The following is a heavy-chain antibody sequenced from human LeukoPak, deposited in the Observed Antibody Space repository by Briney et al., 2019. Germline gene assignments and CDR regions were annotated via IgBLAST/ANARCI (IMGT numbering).Heavy chain of an antibody. CDR3: ARDMAQVGATPLDY. D-gene: IGHD1-26*01. J-gene: IGHJ4*02. Sequence: GGSLRLSCAASGFTFSSYTMNWVRQPPGKGLEWVSNIGTSSTTIYYADSVKGRFTISRDNAKNSLYLQMNSLRAEDTAVYYCARDMAQVGATPLDYWGQGTLVTVSS. CDR1: GFTFSSYT. CDR2: IGTSSTTI. V-gene: IGHV3-48*01.